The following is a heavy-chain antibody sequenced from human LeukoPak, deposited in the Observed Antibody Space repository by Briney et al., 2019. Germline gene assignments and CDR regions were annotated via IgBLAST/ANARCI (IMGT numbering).Heavy chain of an antibody. CDR2: IKHSGST. CDR3: ARGSPIQLWADAFDI. J-gene: IGHJ3*02. Sequence: PSETLSLTCAVYGGSFSGYYWSWIRQPPGKGLEWIGEIKHSGSTNYNPSLKGRVTISVDTSKNQFSLKLSSVTAADTAVYYCARGSPIQLWADAFDIWGQGTMVTVSS. V-gene: IGHV4-34*01. CDR1: GGSFSGYY. D-gene: IGHD5-18*01.